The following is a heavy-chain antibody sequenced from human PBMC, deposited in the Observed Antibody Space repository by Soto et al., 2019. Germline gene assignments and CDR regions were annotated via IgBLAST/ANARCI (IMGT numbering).Heavy chain of an antibody. CDR3: ARHKVARGRAFEY. D-gene: IGHD5-12*01. J-gene: IGHJ4*02. Sequence: PSETLSLTCDVSGYAISSGFYWDWLRLSPGKGLEWIGCVYHTGSTYYNPSLKSRVAISVDTSKNQFSLKMTSVTATDTAVYYCARHKVARGRAFEYWGQGIPVTVSS. CDR2: VYHTGST. CDR1: GYAISSGFY. V-gene: IGHV4-38-2*01.